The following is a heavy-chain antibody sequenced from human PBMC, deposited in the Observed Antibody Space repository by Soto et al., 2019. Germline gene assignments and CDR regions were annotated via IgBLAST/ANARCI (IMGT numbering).Heavy chain of an antibody. J-gene: IGHJ6*02. V-gene: IGHV1-69*13. Sequence: SVKVSCKASGGTFSSYAISWVRQAPGQGLEWMGGIIPIFGTANYAQKFQGRVTITADESTSTAYMELSSLRFEDTAVYYCARISNLFGSSPYYYGMDVWGQGTTVTVSS. CDR1: GGTFSSYA. CDR3: ARISNLFGSSPYYYGMDV. D-gene: IGHD6-6*01. CDR2: IIPIFGTA.